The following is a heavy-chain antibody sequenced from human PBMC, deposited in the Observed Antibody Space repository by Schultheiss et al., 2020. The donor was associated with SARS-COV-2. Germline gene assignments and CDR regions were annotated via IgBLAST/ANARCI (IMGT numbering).Heavy chain of an antibody. CDR2: INHSGST. CDR3: PRGRVVLPFDCSSTSCYSWSPTYYYYYMDV. V-gene: IGHV4-34*01. J-gene: IGHJ6*03. D-gene: IGHD2-2*02. CDR1: GGSFSVSY. Sequence: SQTLSLTCAVYGGSFSVSYCRWLRQPPGKGLEWIGEINHSGSTNYNPSLKSRVTISVDTSKNQFSLKLSSVTAADTAVYYCPRGRVVLPFDCSSTSCYSWSPTYYYYYMDVWGKGTTVTVSS.